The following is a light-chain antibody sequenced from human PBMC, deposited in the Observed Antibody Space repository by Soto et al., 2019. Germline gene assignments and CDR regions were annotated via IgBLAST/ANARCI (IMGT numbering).Light chain of an antibody. V-gene: IGKV1-39*01. Sequence: DIQMTQSPSSLSASVGGRVTITCRASQSISSYLNWYQQKPGKAPKVLIYAASSLQSGVPSRFSGSGSGTDFTLTISSLQPEDFATYYCQQSYSIPWTFGQGTKVDIK. CDR3: QQSYSIPWT. CDR1: QSISSY. J-gene: IGKJ1*01. CDR2: AAS.